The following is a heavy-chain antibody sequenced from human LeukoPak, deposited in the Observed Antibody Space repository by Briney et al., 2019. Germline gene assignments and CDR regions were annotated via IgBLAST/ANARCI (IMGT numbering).Heavy chain of an antibody. CDR1: GGSISSSNW. V-gene: IGHV4-4*02. D-gene: IGHD4-17*01. CDR2: IYHSGST. Sequence: SETLSLTCAVYGGSISSSNWWSWVRQPPGKGLEWIGEIYHSGSTNYNPSLKSRVTISVDKSKNQFSLKLSSVTAADTAVYYCARVILVRYGDHGPPAATGEFDYWGQGTLVTVSS. J-gene: IGHJ4*02. CDR3: ARVILVRYGDHGPPAATGEFDY.